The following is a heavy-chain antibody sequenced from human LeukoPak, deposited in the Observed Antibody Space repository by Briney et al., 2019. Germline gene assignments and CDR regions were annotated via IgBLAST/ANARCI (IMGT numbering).Heavy chain of an antibody. V-gene: IGHV3-23*01. CDR2: IIDSGSST. CDR1: GFTFSTYA. CDR3: AKVLPAWIQLWLNPIDY. D-gene: IGHD5-18*01. J-gene: IGHJ4*02. Sequence: GGSLRLSCAASGFTFSTYAMSWVRQAPGKGLEWVSTIIDSGSSTYYADSVKGRFTISRDNSKNTLYLQMNSLRAEDTAVYYCAKVLPAWIQLWLNPIDYWGQGTLVTVSS.